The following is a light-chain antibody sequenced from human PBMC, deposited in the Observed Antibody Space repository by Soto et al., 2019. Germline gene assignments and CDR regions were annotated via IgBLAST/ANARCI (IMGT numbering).Light chain of an antibody. Sequence: ESVLTQSPGTLSLSPGERATLSCRASQSVSSSYLAWYLQKPGQAPRLLIYGASSRATGIPDRFSGSGSGTDFPLTISRLEPEDLAVYYCQQYGSSPGAFGQGTKVEI. CDR3: QQYGSSPGA. V-gene: IGKV3-20*01. J-gene: IGKJ1*01. CDR1: QSVSSSY. CDR2: GAS.